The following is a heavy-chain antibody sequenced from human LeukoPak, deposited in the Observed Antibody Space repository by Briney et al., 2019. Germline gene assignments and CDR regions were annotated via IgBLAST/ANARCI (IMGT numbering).Heavy chain of an antibody. Sequence: ASVKVSCKESGYTFTSYYMHWVRQAPGQGREWMGIINPSGGTTDYAQKFQGRVTMNRDTSTSTVYMELSSLRSDDTVVYYCARSSATDAFDIWGQGTMVTVSS. CDR1: GYTFTSYY. CDR2: INPSGGTT. CDR3: ARSSATDAFDI. V-gene: IGHV1-46*01. J-gene: IGHJ3*02. D-gene: IGHD6-19*01.